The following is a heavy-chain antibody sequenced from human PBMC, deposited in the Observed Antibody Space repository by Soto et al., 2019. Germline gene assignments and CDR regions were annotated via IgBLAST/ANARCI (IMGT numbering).Heavy chain of an antibody. CDR1: GGSISSGGYY. V-gene: IGHV4-31*03. CDR2: IYYSGNT. CDR3: ASGEMATILFDY. J-gene: IGHJ4*02. D-gene: IGHD5-12*01. Sequence: QVQLQESGPGLVKPSQTLSLTCTVSGGSISSGGYYWSWIRQHPGKGLEWIGYIYYSGNTYYNPSLERRVTISVDTSKNQFSLKLSSVTAADTAVYYCASGEMATILFDYWGQGTLVTVSS.